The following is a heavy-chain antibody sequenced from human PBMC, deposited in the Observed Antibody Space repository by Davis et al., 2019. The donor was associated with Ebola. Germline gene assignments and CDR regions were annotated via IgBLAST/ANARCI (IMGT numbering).Heavy chain of an antibody. CDR2: IIPIFGTA. CDR1: GGTFSSYA. D-gene: IGHD4-23*01. Sequence: AASVKVSCKASGGTFSSYAISWVRQAPGQGLEWMGGIIPIFGTANYAQKFQGRVTITADKSTSTAYMELSSLRSEDTAVYYCVRWKESAFDIWGQGTMVTVSS. CDR3: VRWKESAFDI. V-gene: IGHV1-69*06. J-gene: IGHJ3*02.